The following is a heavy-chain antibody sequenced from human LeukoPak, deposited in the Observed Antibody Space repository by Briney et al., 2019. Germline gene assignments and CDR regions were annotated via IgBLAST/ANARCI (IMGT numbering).Heavy chain of an antibody. J-gene: IGHJ4*02. CDR3: AKRYCSSTTCYDDRGAFDY. Sequence: SETLSLTCAVYGGSFSGYYWGWIRQPPGKWLEWIGSIYHSGSTYYNPSLKSRVTISVDTSKNQFSLKLSSVTAADTAVYYCAKRYCSSTTCYDDRGAFDYWGQGTLVTVSS. V-gene: IGHV4-38-2*01. CDR2: IYHSGST. D-gene: IGHD2-2*01. CDR1: GGSFSGYY.